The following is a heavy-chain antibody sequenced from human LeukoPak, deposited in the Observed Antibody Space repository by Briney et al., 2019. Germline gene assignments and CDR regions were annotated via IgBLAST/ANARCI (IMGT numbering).Heavy chain of an antibody. Sequence: SETLSLTCAVSGGSISSYYWSWIRQPPGKGLEWIGYIYYSGSTNYNPSLKSRVTISVDTSKNQFSLKLSSVTAADTAVYYCARGGSGSGMDVWGKGTTVTVSS. D-gene: IGHD6-19*01. CDR3: ARGGSGSGMDV. CDR2: IYYSGST. V-gene: IGHV4-59*01. CDR1: GGSISSYY. J-gene: IGHJ6*04.